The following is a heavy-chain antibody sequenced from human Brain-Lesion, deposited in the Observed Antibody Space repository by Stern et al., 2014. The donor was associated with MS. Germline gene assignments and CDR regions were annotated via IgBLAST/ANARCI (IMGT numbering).Heavy chain of an antibody. CDR2: ISNDGNHK. Sequence: VQLVESGGALVQPGGSLRLSCAASGFTYTDYWMRWVRPAPGKGPEWVAVISNDGNHKYYAGSVKDRFTIARDNSKNTLYLQMNSLRVEDTAVYYCAKHLAERPFDYWGQGTLVTVSS. J-gene: IGHJ4*02. V-gene: IGHV3-30*18. D-gene: IGHD1-1*01. CDR3: AKHLAERPFDY. CDR1: GFTYTDYW.